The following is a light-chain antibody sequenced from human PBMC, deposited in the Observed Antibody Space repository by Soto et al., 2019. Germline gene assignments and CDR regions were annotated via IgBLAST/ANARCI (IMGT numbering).Light chain of an antibody. CDR1: QSVSSSY. CDR3: QQYGSSRGT. Sequence: EILLTQSPGTLSLSPGERATLPCRASQSVSSSYLGWYQQKPGQAPRLLIYGASSRATGIPDRFSGSGSETDFTLTISRLESEDFAVYYCQQYGSSRGTFGQGTKADIK. V-gene: IGKV3-20*01. J-gene: IGKJ1*01. CDR2: GAS.